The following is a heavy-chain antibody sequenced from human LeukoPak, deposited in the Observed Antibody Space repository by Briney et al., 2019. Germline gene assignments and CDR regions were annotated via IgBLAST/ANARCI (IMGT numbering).Heavy chain of an antibody. V-gene: IGHV4-61*02. CDR3: AREPDP. CDR2: IYTSGST. Sequence: SQTLSLTCTVSGGSISSGSYYWSWIRQPAGKGLEWIGRIYTSGSTNYNPSLKSRVTMSVDTSKNQFSLRLKSVTAADTAVYYCAREPDPWGQGTQVTVSS. CDR1: GGSISSGSYY. J-gene: IGHJ5*02.